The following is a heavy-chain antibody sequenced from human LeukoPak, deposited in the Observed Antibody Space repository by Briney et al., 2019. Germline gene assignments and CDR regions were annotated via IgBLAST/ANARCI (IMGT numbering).Heavy chain of an antibody. V-gene: IGHV3-15*01. CDR2: IKSKTDGGTI. CDR1: GSTFSNAW. Sequence: GGSLRLSCAASGSTFSNAWMNWVRQAPGKGLQWVGRIKSKTDGGTIDYAAPVKGRFTISRDDSKTTLYLQMNNLKTEDTAVYYCTTASPWADYWGQGTLVTVSS. J-gene: IGHJ4*02. D-gene: IGHD1-26*01. CDR3: TTASPWADY.